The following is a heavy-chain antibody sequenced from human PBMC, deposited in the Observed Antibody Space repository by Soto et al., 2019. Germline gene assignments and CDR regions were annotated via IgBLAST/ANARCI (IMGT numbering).Heavy chain of an antibody. CDR2: IKSKTDGGTT. V-gene: IGHV3-15*07. D-gene: IGHD3-10*01. CDR3: TTAEPALLWFGELEVEDYYYYYGMDV. CDR1: GFTFSNAW. Sequence: GGSLRLSCAASGFTFSNAWMNWVRQAPGKGLEWVGRIKSKTDGGTTDYAAPVKGRFTISRDDSKNTLYLQMNSLKTEDTAVYYCTTAEPALLWFGELEVEDYYYYYGMDVWGQGTTVTVSS. J-gene: IGHJ6*02.